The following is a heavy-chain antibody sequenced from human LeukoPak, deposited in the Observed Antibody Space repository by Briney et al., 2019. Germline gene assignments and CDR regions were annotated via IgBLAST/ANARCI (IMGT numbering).Heavy chain of an antibody. CDR3: TRDLNPYSSSWYITWY. CDR1: GFTFGDYA. CDR2: IRSKAYGGTT. Sequence: PGGSLRLSCTASGFTFGDYAMSWVRQAPGKGLEWVGFIRSKAYGGTTEYAASVKGRFTISRDDSKSIAYLQMNSLKTEDTAVYYCTRDLNPYSSSWYITWYWGQGTLVTVSS. D-gene: IGHD6-13*01. V-gene: IGHV3-49*04. J-gene: IGHJ4*02.